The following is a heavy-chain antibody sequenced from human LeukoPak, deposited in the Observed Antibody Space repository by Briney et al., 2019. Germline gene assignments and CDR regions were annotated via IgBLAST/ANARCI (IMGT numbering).Heavy chain of an antibody. V-gene: IGHV3-7*01. CDR2: INQAGSEK. CDR1: GFTFSRFW. CDR3: ASASPAADY. J-gene: IGHJ4*02. Sequence: PGGSLRLSCAASGFTFSRFWMSWVRQAPGKGLEWVANINQAGSEKYYVDSVKDRFTISRDNAKNSLYLLMNSLRAEDTAMYYCASASPAADYWGQGTLVTVSS. D-gene: IGHD2-2*01.